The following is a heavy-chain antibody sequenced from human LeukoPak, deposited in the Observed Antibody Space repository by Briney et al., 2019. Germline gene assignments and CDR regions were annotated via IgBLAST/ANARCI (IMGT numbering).Heavy chain of an antibody. CDR1: GGSISSYY. CDR3: ARVEVFSGSYWVFDY. J-gene: IGHJ4*02. V-gene: IGHV4-59*01. CDR2: IYYSGST. Sequence: SETLSLTCTVSGGSISSYYWSWIRQPPGKGLEWIGYIYYSGSTNYNPSLKSRVTISVDTSKNQFSLKLSSVTAADTAVYYCARVEVFSGSYWVFDYWGQGTLVTVSS. D-gene: IGHD1-26*01.